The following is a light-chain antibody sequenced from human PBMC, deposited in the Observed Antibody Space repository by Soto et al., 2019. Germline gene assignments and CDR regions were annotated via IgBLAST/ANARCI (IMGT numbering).Light chain of an antibody. Sequence: QSALTQPASVSGSPGQSITLSCTGTSSDVGGYNYVSWYQQHPDKAPKLMIYEVSNRPSGVSNRFSGSKSGNTASLTISGLQAEDEADYYCSSYTSSNTVLFGEGTKLTVL. CDR3: SSYTSSNTVL. J-gene: IGLJ2*01. CDR2: EVS. V-gene: IGLV2-14*01. CDR1: SSDVGGYNY.